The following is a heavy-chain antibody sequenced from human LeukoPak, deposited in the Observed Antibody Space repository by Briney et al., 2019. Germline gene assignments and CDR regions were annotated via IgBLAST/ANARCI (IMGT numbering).Heavy chain of an antibody. J-gene: IGHJ4*02. Sequence: PGGSLRLSCAASGFTFSSYWMHWVRQAPGKGLVWVSRINSDGSSTSYADSVKGRFTISRDNAKNTLYLQMNSPRAEDTAVYYCARVGSSSWPDYWGQGTLVTVSS. D-gene: IGHD6-13*01. V-gene: IGHV3-74*01. CDR1: GFTFSSYW. CDR2: INSDGSST. CDR3: ARVGSSSWPDY.